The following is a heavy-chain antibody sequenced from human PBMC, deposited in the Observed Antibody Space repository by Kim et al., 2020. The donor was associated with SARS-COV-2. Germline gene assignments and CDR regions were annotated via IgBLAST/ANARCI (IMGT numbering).Heavy chain of an antibody. J-gene: IGHJ6*02. CDR1: GYTFTSYA. V-gene: IGHV7-4-1*02. Sequence: SVKVSCKASGYTFTSYAMNWVRQAPGQGLEWMGWINTITGNPTYAQGFTGRFVFSLDTSVSTAYLQISSLKAEDTAVYYCARTGVVAANRDYYYGMDVWGQGTTVTVSS. CDR3: ARTGVVAANRDYYYGMDV. D-gene: IGHD2-15*01. CDR2: INTITGNP.